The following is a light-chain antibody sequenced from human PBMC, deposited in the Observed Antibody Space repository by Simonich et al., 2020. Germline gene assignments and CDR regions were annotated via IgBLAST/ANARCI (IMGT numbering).Light chain of an antibody. CDR1: TGAVTSGNY. V-gene: IGLV7-46*01. Sequence: QAVVTQEPSLTVSPGGTVTLPCGSSTGAVTSGNYPSWFQHKPGQAPRTLISDTSNKHSWTPARFSGSLLGGKAALTLSGAQPEDEAEYYCLLSYSGARLVVFGGGTKLTVL. CDR2: DTS. J-gene: IGLJ2*01. CDR3: LLSYSGARLVV.